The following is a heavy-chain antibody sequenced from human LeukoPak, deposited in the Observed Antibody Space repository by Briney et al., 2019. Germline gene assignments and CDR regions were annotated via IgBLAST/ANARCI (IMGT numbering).Heavy chain of an antibody. CDR3: AIDADSSDYYKSDS. D-gene: IGHD3-22*01. V-gene: IGHV3-23*01. J-gene: IGHJ5*01. Sequence: GGSLRLSCAASGFSFSRYSMNWVRQAPGKGLEWVSLISVSGTTSYYADSVQGRFTVSRDDSQSTLFLQMNSLRAEDTAVYFCAIDADSSDYYKSDSWGQGTLVTVSS. CDR1: GFSFSRYS. CDR2: ISVSGTTS.